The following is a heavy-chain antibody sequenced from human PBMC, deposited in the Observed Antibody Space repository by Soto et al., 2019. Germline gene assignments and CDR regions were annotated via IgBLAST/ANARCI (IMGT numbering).Heavy chain of an antibody. D-gene: IGHD3-16*01. Sequence: EVQLLESGGGLVQPGGSLRVSCAASGITFSSYVMGWVRQAPGGGLEWVSAISGSGVDTYYADSVKGRFTISRDNSRNTLYLQINSLRVEDTAVYFCAKRRGEGYFDNWGQGTLVTVSS. CDR1: GITFSSYV. CDR2: ISGSGVDT. J-gene: IGHJ4*02. CDR3: AKRRGEGYFDN. V-gene: IGHV3-23*01.